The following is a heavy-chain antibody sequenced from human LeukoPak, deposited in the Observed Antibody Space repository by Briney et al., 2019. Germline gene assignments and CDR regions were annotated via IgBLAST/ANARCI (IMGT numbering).Heavy chain of an antibody. Sequence: SETLSLTCAVYGGSFSSYYWNWIRQPPGKGLEWIGEINHSGNTYYNPSLKSRVTISVDTSKNQFSLKLSSVTAADTAVYYCARAVTSSSSWYKWVNWFDPWGQGTLVTVSS. CDR1: GGSFSSYY. D-gene: IGHD6-13*01. CDR2: INHSGNT. CDR3: ARAVTSSSSWYKWVNWFDP. V-gene: IGHV4-34*01. J-gene: IGHJ5*02.